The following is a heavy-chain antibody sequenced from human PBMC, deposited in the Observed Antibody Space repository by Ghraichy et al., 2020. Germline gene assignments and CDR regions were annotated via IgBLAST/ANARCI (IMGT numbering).Heavy chain of an antibody. D-gene: IGHD6-13*01. Sequence: GGSLRLSCAASGFTFSSYGMHWVRQAPGKGLEWVAVISYDGSNKYYADSVKGRFTISRDNSKSTLYLQMNSLRAEDTAVYYCAKRFIAAGDAFDIWGQGTMVTVSS. CDR1: GFTFSSYG. CDR2: ISYDGSNK. J-gene: IGHJ3*02. CDR3: AKRFIAAGDAFDI. V-gene: IGHV3-30*18.